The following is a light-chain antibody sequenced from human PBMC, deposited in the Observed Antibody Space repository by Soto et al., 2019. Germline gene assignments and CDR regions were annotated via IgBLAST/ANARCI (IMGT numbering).Light chain of an antibody. CDR2: DVS. CDR3: SSTYV. Sequence: QSALTQPASVSGSPGQSITISCTGTTSDVGRYNYVSWYQQHPGKAPKLIIYDVSNRPSGVSNRFSGSKSGNTASLTISGLQAEDEADYTSSSTYVFGTGTKLTVL. V-gene: IGLV2-14*01. CDR1: TSDVGRYNY. J-gene: IGLJ1*01.